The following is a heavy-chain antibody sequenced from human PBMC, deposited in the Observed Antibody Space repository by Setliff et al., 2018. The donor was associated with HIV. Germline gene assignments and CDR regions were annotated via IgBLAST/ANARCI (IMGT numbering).Heavy chain of an antibody. D-gene: IGHD3-22*01. J-gene: IGHJ5*02. CDR1: GASLSGDDFF. CDR3: ARALYFYDSRGFRSLGFDP. CDR2: ISYRGTT. V-gene: IGHV4-31*03. Sequence: SEILSLTCTVSGASLSGDDFFWNWIRQHPTGALEWIGYISYRGTTFYNPSLKSRLAIPVDTSKSHFSLQLTSMTAADTAVYFCARALYFYDSRGFRSLGFDPWGQGTLVTVSS.